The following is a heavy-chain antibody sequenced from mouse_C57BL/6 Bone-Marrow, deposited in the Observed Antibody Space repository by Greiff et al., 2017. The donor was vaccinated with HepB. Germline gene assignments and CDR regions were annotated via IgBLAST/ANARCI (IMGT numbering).Heavy chain of an antibody. J-gene: IGHJ2*01. D-gene: IGHD2-2*01. CDR2: IYPGDGDT. CDR1: GYAFSSSW. CDR3: ARGGGYDGDY. V-gene: IGHV1-82*01. Sequence: VKLMESGPELVKPGASVKISCKASGYAFSSSWMNWVKQRPGKGLEWIGRIYPGDGDTNYNGKFKGKATLTADKSSSTAYMQLSSLTSEDSAVYFCARGGGYDGDYWGQGTTLTVSS.